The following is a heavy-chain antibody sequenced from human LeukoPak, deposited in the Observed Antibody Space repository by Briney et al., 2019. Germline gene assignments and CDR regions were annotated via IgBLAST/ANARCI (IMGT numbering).Heavy chain of an antibody. Sequence: SETLSLTCTVSGGSISSGDYYWSWIRQPPGKGLEWIGYIYYSGSTYYNPSLKSRVTISVDTSKNQFSLKLSSVTAADTAVYYCATDQALNGYGSGSYGYWGQGTLVTVSS. CDR2: IYYSGST. V-gene: IGHV4-30-4*01. D-gene: IGHD3-10*01. CDR3: ATDQALNGYGSGSYGY. CDR1: GGSISSGDYY. J-gene: IGHJ4*02.